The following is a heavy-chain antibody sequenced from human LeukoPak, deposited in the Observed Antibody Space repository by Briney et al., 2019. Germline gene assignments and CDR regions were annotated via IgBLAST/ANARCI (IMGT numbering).Heavy chain of an antibody. V-gene: IGHV1-18*01. CDR2: ISAYNGNT. CDR1: GYTFTSYG. Sequence: GASVKVSCKASGYTFTSYGISWVRQAPGQGLEWMGWISAYNGNTNYAQKLQGRVTMTTDTSTSTAYMELRSLRSDDTAVYYCARDPAGYCSSPSCRGTYFDSGGQGPLVTVSS. D-gene: IGHD2-2*01. J-gene: IGHJ4*02. CDR3: ARDPAGYCSSPSCRGTYFDS.